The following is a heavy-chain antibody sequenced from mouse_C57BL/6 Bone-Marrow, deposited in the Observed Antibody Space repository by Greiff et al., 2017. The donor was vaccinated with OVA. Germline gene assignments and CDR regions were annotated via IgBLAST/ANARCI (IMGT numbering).Heavy chain of an antibody. J-gene: IGHJ2*01. Sequence: DVQLQESGAELVRPGASVKLSCTASGFNIKDDYMHWVKQRPEQGLEWIGWIDPENGDTEYASKFQGKATITADTSSNTAYLQLSSLTSEDTAVYYCTTGAYYSNFCFDYWGQGTTLTVSA. CDR2: IDPENGDT. V-gene: IGHV14-4*01. CDR1: GFNIKDDY. CDR3: TTGAYYSNFCFDY. D-gene: IGHD2-5*01.